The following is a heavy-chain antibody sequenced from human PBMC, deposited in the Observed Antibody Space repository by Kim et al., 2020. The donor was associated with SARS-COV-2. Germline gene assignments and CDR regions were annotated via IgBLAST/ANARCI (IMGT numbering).Heavy chain of an antibody. D-gene: IGHD2-15*01. V-gene: IGHV5-51*01. J-gene: IGHJ4*02. Sequence: YPGHSATRSTPSFQGKVTISADKSISTAYLQWSSLKASDTAMYYCARIGDYWGQGTLVTVSS. CDR2: YPGHSAT. CDR3: ARIGDY.